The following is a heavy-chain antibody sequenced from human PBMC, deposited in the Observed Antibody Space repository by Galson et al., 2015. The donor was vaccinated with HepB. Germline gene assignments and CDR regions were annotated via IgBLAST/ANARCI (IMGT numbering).Heavy chain of an antibody. CDR2: IYPGDSDT. V-gene: IGHV5-51*01. D-gene: IGHD3-22*01. CDR3: ARQRVSYYYDSGDAFDI. Sequence: QSGAEVKKPGESLKISCKVSGYIFTTNWIGWVRQMPGKGLEWMGIIYPGDSDTIYSPSFQGQVTISADKSISTAYLQWSSLKASDTAMYYCARQRVSYYYDSGDAFDIWGQGTMVTVSS. J-gene: IGHJ3*02. CDR1: GYIFTTNW.